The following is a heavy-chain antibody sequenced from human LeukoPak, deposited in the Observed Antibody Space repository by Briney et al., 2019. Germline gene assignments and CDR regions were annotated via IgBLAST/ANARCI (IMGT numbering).Heavy chain of an antibody. Sequence: SETLSLTCTVSGGSFSGYYWTWIRQPPGKGLEWIGEINHSGSANYNPSLKSRVTISLDTSKNQFSLKLSSVTAADTAVYYCARGQGAVTTHWGQGTLVTVSS. CDR2: INHSGSA. V-gene: IGHV4-34*01. CDR3: ARGQGAVTTH. J-gene: IGHJ4*02. D-gene: IGHD4-17*01. CDR1: GGSFSGYY.